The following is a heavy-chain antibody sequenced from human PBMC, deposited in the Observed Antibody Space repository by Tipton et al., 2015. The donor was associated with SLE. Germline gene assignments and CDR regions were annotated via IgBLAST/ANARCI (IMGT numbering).Heavy chain of an antibody. J-gene: IGHJ6*03. CDR1: GGSISSYC. V-gene: IGHV4-59*01. CDR2: IYYSGNT. CDR3: ARVPFYYYYYMDV. Sequence: GLVKPSETLSLSCTVSGGSISSYCWSWIRQPPGKGLEWIGYIYYSGNTNYNPSLRSRVTISVDTSKNQFSLRLNSVTAADTAVYYCARVPFYYYYYMDVWGKGTTVTVSS.